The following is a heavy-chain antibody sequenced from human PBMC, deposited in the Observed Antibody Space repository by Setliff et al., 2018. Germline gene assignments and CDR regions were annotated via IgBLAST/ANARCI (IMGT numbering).Heavy chain of an antibody. D-gene: IGHD6-19*01. V-gene: IGHV3-48*01. J-gene: IGHJ4*02. CDR3: ARVRSSLVVAGSADY. CDR1: GFSFSSYA. CDR2: ISSRSDII. Sequence: GGSLRLSCAASGFSFSSYAVSWVRQAPGKGLEWVSYISSRSDIIYYADSVKGRFTISRDNAKNSLYQRLNSLRAEDTAVYYCARVRSSLVVAGSADYWGQGTLVTVSS.